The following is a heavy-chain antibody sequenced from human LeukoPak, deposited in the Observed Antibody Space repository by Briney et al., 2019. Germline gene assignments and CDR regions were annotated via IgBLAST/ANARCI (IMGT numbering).Heavy chain of an antibody. V-gene: IGHV1-2*04. D-gene: IGHD3-22*01. CDR3: ARESGSSGYYYDY. Sequence: ASVKVSCKASGYTFTGYYMHWVRQAPGQGLGWMGWINPNNGGTNYAQKFQGWVTMTRDTSISTAYMELSRLRSDDTAVYYCARESGSSGYYYDYWGQGTLVTVSS. CDR2: INPNNGGT. CDR1: GYTFTGYY. J-gene: IGHJ4*02.